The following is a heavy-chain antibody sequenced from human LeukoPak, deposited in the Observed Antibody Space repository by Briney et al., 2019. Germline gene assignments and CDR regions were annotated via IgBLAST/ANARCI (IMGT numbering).Heavy chain of an antibody. CDR1: GGSISSYY. Sequence: SETLSLTCTVSGGSISSYYWSWIRQPPGKALEWIGYIYYSGSTNYNASLKGRVTMSVDTSKKQFSLTLSSVTAADTAVYYCARHRCTSSSCYSDYSYGMDVWGQGTTVTVSS. V-gene: IGHV4-59*08. CDR2: IYYSGST. CDR3: ARHRCTSSSCYSDYSYGMDV. J-gene: IGHJ6*02. D-gene: IGHD2-2*01.